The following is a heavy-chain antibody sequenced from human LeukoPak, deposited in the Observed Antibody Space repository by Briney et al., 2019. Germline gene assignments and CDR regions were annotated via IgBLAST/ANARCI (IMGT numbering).Heavy chain of an antibody. CDR3: ARHIRVIERRSGSYYWYYYYYMDV. J-gene: IGHJ6*03. CDR2: IYYSGST. V-gene: IGHV4-39*01. D-gene: IGHD1-26*01. Sequence: PSETLSLTCTVSGGSISSSSYYWGWIRQPPGKGLEWIGSIYYSGSTYYNPSLKSRVTISVDTSKNQFSLKLSSVTAADTAVYYCARHIRVIERRSGSYYWYYYYYMDVWGKGTTVTISS. CDR1: GGSISSSSYY.